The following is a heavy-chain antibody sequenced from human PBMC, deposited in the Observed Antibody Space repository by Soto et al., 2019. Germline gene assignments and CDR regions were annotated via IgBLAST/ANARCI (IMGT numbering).Heavy chain of an antibody. D-gene: IGHD3-10*02. Sequence: GGSLRLSCAASGFVFSDFQLNWVRQAPGRGLEWLASITGTSAFLFYADSIKGRFTISRDNPKNFLFLQMDSLGPEDTAVYYCARDNLAVQGAFDHWGQGALVTVSS. J-gene: IGHJ4*02. CDR2: ITGTSAFL. CDR3: ARDNLAVQGAFDH. V-gene: IGHV3-21*01. CDR1: GFVFSDFQ.